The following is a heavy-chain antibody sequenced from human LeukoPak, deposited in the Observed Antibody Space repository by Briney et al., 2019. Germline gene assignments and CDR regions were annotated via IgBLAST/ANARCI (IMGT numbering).Heavy chain of an antibody. D-gene: IGHD5-18*01. Sequence: GGSLGLSCAASGFTVSSNYMSWVRQAPGKGLEWVSVIYSGGSTYYADSVKGRFTISRDNSKNTLYLQMNSLRAEDTAVYYCARDLFKYSPGDYWGQGTLVTVSS. CDR1: GFTVSSNY. CDR2: IYSGGST. CDR3: ARDLFKYSPGDY. V-gene: IGHV3-66*01. J-gene: IGHJ4*02.